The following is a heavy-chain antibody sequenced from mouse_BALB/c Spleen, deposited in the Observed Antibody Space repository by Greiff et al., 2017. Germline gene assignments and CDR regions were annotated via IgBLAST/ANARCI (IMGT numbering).Heavy chain of an antibody. CDR2: ISSGGGNT. CDR1: GFTFSSYT. CDR3: ARWNRYSFAY. Sequence: EVKVVESGGGLVKPGGSLKLSCAASGFTFSSYTMSWVRQTPEKRLEWVATISSGGGNTYYPDSVKGRFTISRDNAKNNLYLQMSSLRSEDTALYYCARWNRYSFAYWGQGTLVTVSA. V-gene: IGHV5-9*03. D-gene: IGHD2-14*01. J-gene: IGHJ3*01.